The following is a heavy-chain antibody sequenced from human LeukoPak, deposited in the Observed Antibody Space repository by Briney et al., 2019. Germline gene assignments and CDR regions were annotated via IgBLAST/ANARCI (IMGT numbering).Heavy chain of an antibody. CDR1: GFTFDDYG. CDR3: ARRAYGDYSSYYYYYYYMDV. CDR2: INWNGGST. J-gene: IGHJ6*03. V-gene: IGHV3-20*04. D-gene: IGHD4-17*01. Sequence: GGSLRLSCAASGFTFDDYGMSWVRQAPGKGLEWVSGINWNGGSTGYADSVKGRFTISRDNAKNSLYLQMNSLRAEDTALYYCARRAYGDYSSYYYYYYYMDVWGKGTTVTVSS.